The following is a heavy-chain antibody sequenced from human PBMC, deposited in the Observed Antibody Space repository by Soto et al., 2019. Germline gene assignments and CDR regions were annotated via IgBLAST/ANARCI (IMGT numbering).Heavy chain of an antibody. CDR2: ISYDGVKK. J-gene: IGHJ6*02. Sequence: QVHLVESGGGVVQPGTSLRLSCAASGFLFSTYAMHWVRQAPGKGLEWVALISYDGVKKYYADSVKGRFTISRDNSKNTLYLQISSLGADDAAVYYCARDKSNWYGLHYGLDVWGQGTTVTVSS. CDR1: GFLFSTYA. V-gene: IGHV3-30*04. CDR3: ARDKSNWYGLHYGLDV. D-gene: IGHD1-20*01.